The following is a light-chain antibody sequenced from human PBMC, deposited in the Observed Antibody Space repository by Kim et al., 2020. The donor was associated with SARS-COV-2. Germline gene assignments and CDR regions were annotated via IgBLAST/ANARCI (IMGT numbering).Light chain of an antibody. Sequence: IPCSGRASNVGRQFVNWDQERPGKAPKLLNFYNDHVYRQRPSGVPDRFSGSKSGTSASLAISGLQSEDEADYYCAVWDDNLKGYVFGTGTKVTVL. CDR1: ASNVGRQF. CDR2: YND. CDR3: AVWDDNLKGYV. V-gene: IGLV1-44*01. J-gene: IGLJ1*01.